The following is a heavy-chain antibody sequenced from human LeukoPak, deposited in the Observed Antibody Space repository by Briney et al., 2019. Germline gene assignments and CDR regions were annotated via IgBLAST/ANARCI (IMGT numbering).Heavy chain of an antibody. D-gene: IGHD1-7*01. Sequence: PGGSLRLSCAASGFTLSSYWMSWVRQAPGKGLEWVSAISGSGGSTYYADSVKGRFTISRDNAKNTVYLQMNSLRAEDTAVYYCARDWVTGTEDYWGQGTLVTVSS. J-gene: IGHJ4*02. CDR3: ARDWVTGTEDY. V-gene: IGHV3-23*01. CDR2: ISGSGGST. CDR1: GFTLSSYW.